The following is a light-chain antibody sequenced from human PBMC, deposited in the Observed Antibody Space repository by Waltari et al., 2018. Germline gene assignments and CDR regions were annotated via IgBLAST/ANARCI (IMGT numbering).Light chain of an antibody. J-gene: IGLJ2*01. CDR3: CTYAGSDTFLV. V-gene: IGLV2-23*02. Sequence: QSALTQPASVSGSPGQSITISCTGSSSDLGSYNLVSWFQQHPGKAPKIILYEVTKRPSGVSNRFSGSKSGNTASLTISGLQAEDEPDYHCCTYAGSDTFLVFGGGTKLTVL. CDR2: EVT. CDR1: SSDLGSYNL.